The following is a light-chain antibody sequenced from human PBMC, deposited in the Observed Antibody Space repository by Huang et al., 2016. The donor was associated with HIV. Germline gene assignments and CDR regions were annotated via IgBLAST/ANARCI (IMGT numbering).Light chain of an antibody. Sequence: IRMTQSPSSRSASTGDRVTITCRANQDINKFLAWYQQRPGGVPKLLIYAASTLQSGVPSRFSGNGSGTDFTLTIGCLHSEDVATYYCQQYDIHPLTFGPGTRVDIK. CDR1: QDINKF. J-gene: IGKJ3*01. CDR2: AAS. CDR3: QQYDIHPLT. V-gene: IGKV1-8*01.